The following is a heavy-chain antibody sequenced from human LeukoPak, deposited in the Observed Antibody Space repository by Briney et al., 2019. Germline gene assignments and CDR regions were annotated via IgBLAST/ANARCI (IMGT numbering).Heavy chain of an antibody. D-gene: IGHD3-10*01. V-gene: IGHV4-59*01. CDR1: GGSISSYY. CDR3: ARQCYGSWCYDGSWFDP. CDR2: IYYSGST. J-gene: IGHJ5*02. Sequence: SETLFLICTVSGGSISSYYWSWIRQPPGKALEWIGYIYYSGSTNYNPSLRSRVTISVDTSKNQFSLKLSSVTAADTAVYYCARQCYGSWCYDGSWFDPWGQGTLVTVSS.